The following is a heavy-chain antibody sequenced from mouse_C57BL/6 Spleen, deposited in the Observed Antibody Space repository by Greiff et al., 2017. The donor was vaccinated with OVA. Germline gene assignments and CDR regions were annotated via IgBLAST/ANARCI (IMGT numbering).Heavy chain of an antibody. Sequence: QVQLQQPGAELVKPGASVKLSCKASGYTFTSYWMHWVKQRPGQGLEWIGMIHPNSGSTNYNEKFTSKATLTVDKSSSTAYMQLSSLTSEDSAVYYCARSGTTPVGRLDYYAMDYWGQGTSVTVSS. CDR2: IHPNSGST. CDR1: GYTFTSYW. J-gene: IGHJ4*01. D-gene: IGHD1-1*01. V-gene: IGHV1-64*01. CDR3: ARSGTTPVGRLDYYAMDY.